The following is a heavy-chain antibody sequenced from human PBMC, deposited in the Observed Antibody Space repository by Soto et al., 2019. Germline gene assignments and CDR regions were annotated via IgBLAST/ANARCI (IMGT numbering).Heavy chain of an antibody. D-gene: IGHD2-8*02. Sequence: PSETLSLTCGVYGGSFSGYYWTRIRQPPGTGLEWIGEINHSGSTNYNPSLKSRVTISVDTSKNQFSLKLTSVTAADTAVYYCARDEITGLFDYWGQGTLVTVSS. J-gene: IGHJ4*02. CDR2: INHSGST. CDR3: ARDEITGLFDY. CDR1: GGSFSGYY. V-gene: IGHV4-34*01.